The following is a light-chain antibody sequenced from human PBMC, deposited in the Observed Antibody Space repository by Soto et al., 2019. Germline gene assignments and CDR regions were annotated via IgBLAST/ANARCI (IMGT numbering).Light chain of an antibody. CDR3: LLAYSAAWV. V-gene: IGLV7-46*01. Sequence: QAVVTQEPSLTVSPGGTVTLTCGSSTGAVTSSHFPYWIQQKPGQAPRTLICNTSNRQSWTPARFSGSLLGGKAALTLSGAQPEDEAEYYCLLAYSAAWVFGGGTKLTVL. CDR1: TGAVTSSHF. J-gene: IGLJ2*01. CDR2: NTS.